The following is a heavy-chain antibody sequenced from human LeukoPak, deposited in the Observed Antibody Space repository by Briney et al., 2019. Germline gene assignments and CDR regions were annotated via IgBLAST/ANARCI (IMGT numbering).Heavy chain of an antibody. J-gene: IGHJ6*02. CDR1: GFTFSDYE. Sequence: GGSLRLSCAASGFTFSDYEMNWVRQAPGKGLEWVSYISHTGTTIYYADSVKGRFTISRDNAKNSLFLQMNSLRAEDTAVYYCARDGTSPMSNYYYAMDVWGQGTTVTVSS. CDR2: ISHTGTTI. CDR3: ARDGTSPMSNYYYAMDV. V-gene: IGHV3-48*03. D-gene: IGHD5/OR15-5a*01.